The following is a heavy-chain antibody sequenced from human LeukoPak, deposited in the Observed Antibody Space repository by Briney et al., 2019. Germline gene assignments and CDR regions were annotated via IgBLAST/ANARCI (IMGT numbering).Heavy chain of an antibody. CDR2: LYHSGSP. D-gene: IGHD6-19*01. CDR3: ARLSLREGWSADY. J-gene: IGHJ4*02. Sequence: PSETLSLTCTVSGYSIKSGYYWGWIRQPPGKGLEWIGSLYHSGSPYYNPSLKSRVTISVDTSKNQFSLKLSSVTAADTAVYYCARLSLREGWSADYWGQRTLVTVSS. V-gene: IGHV4-38-2*02. CDR1: GYSIKSGYY.